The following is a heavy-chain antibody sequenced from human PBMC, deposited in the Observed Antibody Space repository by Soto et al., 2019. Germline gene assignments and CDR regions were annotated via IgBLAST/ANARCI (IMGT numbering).Heavy chain of an antibody. D-gene: IGHD4-17*01. CDR3: ARDTTVNRYYYYYGMDV. CDR2: ISSSSTYI. J-gene: IGHJ6*02. V-gene: IGHV3-21*01. Sequence: GGSLRLSCAASGFTFSNSNMNWVRQAPGKGLEWVSSISSSSTYIHYADSVKGRFTISRDDAKNSLYLEMNSLRVEDTAVYYCARDTTVNRYYYYYGMDVWGQGTTVTVSS. CDR1: GFTFSNSN.